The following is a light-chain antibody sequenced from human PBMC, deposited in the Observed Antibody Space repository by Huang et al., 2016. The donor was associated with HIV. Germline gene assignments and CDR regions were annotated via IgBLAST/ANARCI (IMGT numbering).Light chain of an antibody. CDR3: QQYNNYST. J-gene: IGKJ4*01. Sequence: DIQMTQSPSTLSASVGDKVTITCRASQSVANWLAWYQQKAGRAPKLLIYKASSLESGVPSRVSGSGSGTDFTLTISNIQLDDFATYYCQQYNNYSTFGGGTKVEIK. CDR1: QSVANW. V-gene: IGKV1-5*03. CDR2: KAS.